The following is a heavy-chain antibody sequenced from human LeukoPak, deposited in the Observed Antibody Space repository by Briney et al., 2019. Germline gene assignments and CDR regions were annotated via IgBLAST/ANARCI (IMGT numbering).Heavy chain of an antibody. CDR2: ISRHGSST. CDR1: GFTFSNYA. Sequence: PGGSLRLSCVVSGFTFSNYAMHWVCQAPGKGLEYVSAISRHGSSTYYANSVKGRFTISRDNSKNTLYLQMGSLRAEDMAVYYCARVGDVDAFDIWGQGTMVTVSS. CDR3: ARVGDVDAFDI. V-gene: IGHV3-64*01. D-gene: IGHD3-16*01. J-gene: IGHJ3*02.